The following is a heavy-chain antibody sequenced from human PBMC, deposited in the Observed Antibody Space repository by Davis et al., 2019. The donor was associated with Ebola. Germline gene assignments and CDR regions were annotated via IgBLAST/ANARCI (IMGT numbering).Heavy chain of an antibody. D-gene: IGHD5-12*01. CDR1: GDSVSSGG. CDR2: TYYNSKWYI. V-gene: IGHV6-1*01. J-gene: IGHJ4*02. CDR3: VRGWLRSQFDY. Sequence: ETLSLTCAISGDSVSSGGWNWIRQSPSRGLEWLGRTYYNSKWYIDYAVSVKSRLIINPDTSNNQFSLQLNSVTPEDTAVYYCVRGWLRSQFDYWGQGTLVTVSS.